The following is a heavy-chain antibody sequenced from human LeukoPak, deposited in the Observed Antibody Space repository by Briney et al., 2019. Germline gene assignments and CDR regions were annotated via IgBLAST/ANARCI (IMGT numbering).Heavy chain of an antibody. CDR1: GFTVSSNY. D-gene: IGHD2-2*02. CDR2: IYSGGST. J-gene: IGHJ4*02. V-gene: IGHV3-53*01. CDR3: ARSEIPDSADY. Sequence: PGGSLRLSCAASGFTVSSNYMSWVRQAPGKGLEWVSVIYSGGSTYYADSVKGRFTISRDNSKNTLYLQMNSLRAEDTAVYYCARSEIPDSADYWGQGTLVTVSS.